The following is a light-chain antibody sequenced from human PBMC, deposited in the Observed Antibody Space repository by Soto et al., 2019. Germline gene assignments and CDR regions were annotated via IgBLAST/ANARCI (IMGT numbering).Light chain of an antibody. Sequence: DIQMTQSPPTLSASVGDTVTITCLASQSISSWLAWYQQKPGKAPKLLIYDASSLESGVPSRFSGSESGTEFTLTISSLQPDDFATYYCQQYSDVVRSFGQGTKVDIK. V-gene: IGKV1-5*01. J-gene: IGKJ1*01. CDR3: QQYSDVVRS. CDR1: QSISSW. CDR2: DAS.